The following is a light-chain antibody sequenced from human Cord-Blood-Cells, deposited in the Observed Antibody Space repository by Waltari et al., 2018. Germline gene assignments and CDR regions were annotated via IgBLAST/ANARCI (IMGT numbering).Light chain of an antibody. Sequence: QSALTQPASVSGSPGQSNTISCTGTSSDVGGYNYVSWYQQHPGKAPKLMIYDVSKRPSGVSNRFSGSKSGNTASLTISGLQAEDEADYYCSSYTSSSTVFGGGTKLTVL. V-gene: IGLV2-14*01. CDR2: DVS. CDR3: SSYTSSSTV. CDR1: SSDVGGYNY. J-gene: IGLJ2*01.